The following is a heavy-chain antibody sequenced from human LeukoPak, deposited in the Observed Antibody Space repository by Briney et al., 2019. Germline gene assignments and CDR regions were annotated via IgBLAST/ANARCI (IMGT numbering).Heavy chain of an antibody. D-gene: IGHD6-19*01. J-gene: IGHJ4*02. V-gene: IGHV3-21*01. CDR2: ISSSSSYI. CDR1: GFTFSNYW. Sequence: PGGSPRLSCAASGFTFSNYWMHWVRQAPGKGLEWVSSISSSSSYIYYADSVKGRFTISRDNAKNSLYLQMNSLRAEDTAVYYCARDQYSSGWYPFDYWGQGTLVTVSS. CDR3: ARDQYSSGWYPFDY.